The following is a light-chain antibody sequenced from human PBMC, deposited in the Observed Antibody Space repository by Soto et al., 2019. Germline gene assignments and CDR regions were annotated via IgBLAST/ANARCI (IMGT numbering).Light chain of an antibody. V-gene: IGKV1-6*01. CDR1: QGIRND. J-gene: IGKJ1*01. CDR2: AAS. CDR3: LQDYNYPRT. Sequence: AVQMTQYPSSLSASVGDRVTITCRASQGIRNDLGWYQQKPGKAPKLLIYAASSLQSGVPSRFSGSGSGTDFTLTISSLQPEDFATYYCLQDYNYPRTFGQGTKVDIK.